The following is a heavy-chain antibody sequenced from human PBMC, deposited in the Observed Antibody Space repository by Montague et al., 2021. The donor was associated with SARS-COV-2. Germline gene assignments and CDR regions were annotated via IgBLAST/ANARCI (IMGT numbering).Heavy chain of an antibody. D-gene: IGHD6-13*01. CDR3: ARDRSNSWSYWFDP. CDR1: GGYISSGSYY. V-gene: IGHV4-61*02. J-gene: IGHJ5*02. Sequence: TLSLTCTVSGGYISSGSYYWSWIRQPAGRGMEWIGRIYASGSTKYNPSLKSRVTMSVDTSKNQFSLKVSSVTAADTAVYYCARDRSNSWSYWFDPWGQGTLVTVSS. CDR2: IYASGST.